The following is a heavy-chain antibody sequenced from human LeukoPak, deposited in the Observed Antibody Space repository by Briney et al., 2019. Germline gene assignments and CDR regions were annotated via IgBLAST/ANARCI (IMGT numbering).Heavy chain of an antibody. CDR3: ASASDCSSTSCYSDY. V-gene: IGHV4-34*01. J-gene: IGHJ4*02. CDR1: GTSLTDYY. CDR2: INHSGST. D-gene: IGHD2-2*01. Sequence: PSETLSLTCAVYGTSLTDYYWSWIRQPPGKGLEWIGEINHSGSTNYNPSLKSRVTISVDTSKNQFSLKLSSVTAADTAVYYCASASDCSSTSCYSDYWGQGTLVTVSS.